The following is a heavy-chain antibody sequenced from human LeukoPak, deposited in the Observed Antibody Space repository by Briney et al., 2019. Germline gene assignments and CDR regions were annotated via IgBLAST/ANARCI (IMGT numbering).Heavy chain of an antibody. CDR3: ARGGLLWFGELAAMDV. CDR2: INSDGSST. V-gene: IGHV3-74*01. CDR1: GFTFSSYW. J-gene: IGHJ6*04. Sequence: GASLTLFCAASGFTFSSYWMNWDRQAPGKGLVRISRINSDGSSTSYADSVKGRFTISRDNAKNTLYLQMNSLRAEDTAVYYCARGGLLWFGELAAMDVWGKGTTVTVSS. D-gene: IGHD3-10*01.